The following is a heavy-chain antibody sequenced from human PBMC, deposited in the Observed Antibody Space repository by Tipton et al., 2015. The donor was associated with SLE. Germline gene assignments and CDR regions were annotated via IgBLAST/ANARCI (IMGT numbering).Heavy chain of an antibody. Sequence: TLSLTCAVSGGSITSVGYSWGWIRQPPGKGLEWIGYIYHTGSTYYDPSLTSRVTISVDRSKNHLSLELSSVTAADTAVYYCARDRDGDFGVAFDFWGQGTMVTVSS. CDR3: ARDRDGDFGVAFDF. CDR2: IYHTGST. J-gene: IGHJ3*01. V-gene: IGHV4-30-2*01. D-gene: IGHD4-17*01. CDR1: GGSITSVGYS.